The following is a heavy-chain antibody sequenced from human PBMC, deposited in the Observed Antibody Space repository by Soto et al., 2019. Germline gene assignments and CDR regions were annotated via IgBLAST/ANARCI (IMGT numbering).Heavy chain of an antibody. CDR1: GYTFTGYY. Sequence: ASVKVSCKASGYTFTGYYMHWVRQAPGQGFDWMGRISPKSGGTNYAQKFQGRVTMTWDTSINTAYLQWTSLEASDTAMYYCARKFAPEFFDSWGQGTLVTVSS. V-gene: IGHV1-2*02. CDR2: ISPKSGGT. D-gene: IGHD3-10*01. J-gene: IGHJ4*02. CDR3: ARKFAPEFFDS.